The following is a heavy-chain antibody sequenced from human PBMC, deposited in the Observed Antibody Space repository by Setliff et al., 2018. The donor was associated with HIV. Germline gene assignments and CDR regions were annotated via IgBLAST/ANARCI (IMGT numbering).Heavy chain of an antibody. CDR3: ARGVAVPAIHAYYYGLDV. V-gene: IGHV4-61*02. J-gene: IGHJ6*02. CDR2: FYSSRSN. Sequence: TLSLTCTVSGSSINSGSHDWSWIRQPAGRGLEWIGRFYSSRSNSYNPSLKSRVTISVDTSKNQFSLRLSSVTAADTAVYYCARGVAVPAIHAYYYGLDVWGQGTTVTVSS. D-gene: IGHD2-21*02. CDR1: GSSINSGSHD.